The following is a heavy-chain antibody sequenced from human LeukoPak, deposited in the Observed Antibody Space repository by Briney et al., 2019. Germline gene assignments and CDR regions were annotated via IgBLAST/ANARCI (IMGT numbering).Heavy chain of an antibody. CDR3: ARLGYCSGGSCCSGFDY. Sequence: PSGTLSLTCAVSGGSISSSNWWSWVRQPPGKGLEWIGEIYHSGSTNYNPSLKSRVTISVDKSKNQFSLELSSVTAADTAVYYCARLGYCSGGSCCSGFDYWGQGTLVTVSS. J-gene: IGHJ4*02. CDR2: IYHSGST. V-gene: IGHV4-4*02. CDR1: GGSISSSNW. D-gene: IGHD2-15*01.